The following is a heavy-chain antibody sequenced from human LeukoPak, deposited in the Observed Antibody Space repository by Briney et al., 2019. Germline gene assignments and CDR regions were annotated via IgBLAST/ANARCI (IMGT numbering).Heavy chain of an antibody. CDR3: ARVLTDGSNWHDAFDV. J-gene: IGHJ3*01. Sequence: GRSLRLSCAASGFTFSNYAMHWVHQAPGKGLEWVAVISYHGSSKYYADSVKGRFTISRDNSKNTLYLQMNSLRAEDTAVYYCARVLTDGSNWHDAFDVWGQGTMVTVSS. D-gene: IGHD6-13*01. V-gene: IGHV3-30*04. CDR2: ISYHGSSK. CDR1: GFTFSNYA.